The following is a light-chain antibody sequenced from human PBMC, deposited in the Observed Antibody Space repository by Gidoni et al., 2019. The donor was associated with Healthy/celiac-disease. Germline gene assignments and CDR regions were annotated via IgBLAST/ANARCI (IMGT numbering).Light chain of an antibody. V-gene: IGKV3-11*01. J-gene: IGKJ5*01. CDR2: DAS. CDR3: QQRSNWPPADT. Sequence: EIVLTQSPATLSLSPGERATLACRASQSVSSYLAWYQKKPGQAPRLLIYDASNRATGIPARFSGSGSGTDFTLTISSLEPEDFAVYYCQQRSNWPPADTFXQXTRLEIK. CDR1: QSVSSY.